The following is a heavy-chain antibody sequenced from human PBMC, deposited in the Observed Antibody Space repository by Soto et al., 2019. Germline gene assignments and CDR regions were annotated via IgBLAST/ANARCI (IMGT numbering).Heavy chain of an antibody. J-gene: IGHJ4*02. D-gene: IGHD5-12*01. CDR2: IYWNDNE. V-gene: IGHV2-5*01. CDR3: ARSVLHRWQGSGYYGADS. CDR1: GFSLTTTDMG. Sequence: QITLKESGPPLVKPTQTLTLTCSFTGFSLTTTDMGVGWIRQPPGKALEWLALIYWNDNEHYSPSLKSRLTITKDTSKNQVVLTMTDLDPMDTATYYCARSVLHRWQGSGYYGADSWGQGTLVTVSS.